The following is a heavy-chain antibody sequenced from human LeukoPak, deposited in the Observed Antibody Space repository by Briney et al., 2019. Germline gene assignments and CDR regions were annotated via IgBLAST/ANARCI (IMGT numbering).Heavy chain of an antibody. Sequence: ASVKVSCKASGYTFTSYDINWVRQATGQGPEWMGWMNPNSGNTGYAQKFQGRVTITRNTSISTAYMELSSLRSDDTAVYYCARDDAVGYSYGYKDDYFDYWGQGTLVTVSS. V-gene: IGHV1-8*03. D-gene: IGHD5-18*01. CDR2: MNPNSGNT. CDR1: GYTFTSYD. CDR3: ARDDAVGYSYGYKDDYFDY. J-gene: IGHJ4*02.